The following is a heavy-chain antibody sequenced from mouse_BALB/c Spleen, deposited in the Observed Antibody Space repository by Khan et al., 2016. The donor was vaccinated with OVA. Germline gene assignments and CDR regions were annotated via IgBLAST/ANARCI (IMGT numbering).Heavy chain of an antibody. CDR1: GYSINSGYG. D-gene: IGHD1-2*01. V-gene: IGHV3-1*02. CDR2: ISYSGST. J-gene: IGHJ2*01. CDR3: ASTARIKY. Sequence: EVQLQESGPGQVKPSQSLSLTCTVTGYSINSGYGWHWIRQFPGNKLEWTGHISYSGSTKYNPSLKSRISINRDTSQSPFYLQLNTVTTAAPATLCCASTARIKYSGQGATLTVSS.